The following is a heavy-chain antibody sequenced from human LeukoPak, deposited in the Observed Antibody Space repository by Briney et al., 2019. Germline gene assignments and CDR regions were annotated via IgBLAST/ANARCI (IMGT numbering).Heavy chain of an antibody. Sequence: SETLSLTCTVSSGSISSSSYYWGWIRQPPGKGLEWIGSIYYSGSTYYNPSLKSRVTISVDTSKNQFSLKLSSVTAADTAVYYCARGPLGYCSGGSCYRAYPTKPNWFDPWGQGTLVTVSS. D-gene: IGHD2-15*01. CDR3: ARGPLGYCSGGSCYRAYPTKPNWFDP. V-gene: IGHV4-39*01. CDR2: IYYSGST. CDR1: SGSISSSSYY. J-gene: IGHJ5*02.